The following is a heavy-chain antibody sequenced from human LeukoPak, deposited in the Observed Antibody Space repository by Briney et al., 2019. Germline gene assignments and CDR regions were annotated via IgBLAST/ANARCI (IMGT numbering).Heavy chain of an antibody. D-gene: IGHD5-18*01. CDR3: ARGPWIQLWSPIDY. V-gene: IGHV3-64*01. CDR1: GFTFSSYA. CDR2: ISSNGGST. Sequence: GSLRLSCAASGFTFSSYAMHWVRQAPGKGLEYVSGISSNGGSTYYANSVKGRFTISRDNSKNTLYLQMGSLRPEDMAVYYCARGPWIQLWSPIDYWGQGTLVTVSS. J-gene: IGHJ4*02.